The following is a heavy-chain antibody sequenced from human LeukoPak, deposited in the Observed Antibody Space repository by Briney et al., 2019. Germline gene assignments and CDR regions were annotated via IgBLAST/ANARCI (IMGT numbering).Heavy chain of an antibody. J-gene: IGHJ6*03. V-gene: IGHV1-58*02. CDR3: AASGFGFGELPSYYYYYMDV. Sequence: SVKVSCKASGLTFTRSAMQWVRQARGQRLEWVGWIVVGSGNTKYAQKFQERVTFTRDMSTSTAYMELSSLRSEDTAVYYCAASGFGFGELPSYYYYYMDVWGKGTTVTISS. D-gene: IGHD3-10*01. CDR1: GLTFTRSA. CDR2: IVVGSGNT.